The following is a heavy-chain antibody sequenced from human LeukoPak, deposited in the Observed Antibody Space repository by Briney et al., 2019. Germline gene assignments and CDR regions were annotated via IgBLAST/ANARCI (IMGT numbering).Heavy chain of an antibody. CDR3: ARVLRGYSSAMGAFDI. V-gene: IGHV4-59*01. D-gene: IGHD6-25*01. Sequence: SETLSLTCTVSGGSISSYYWSWIRQPPGKGLEWIGYIYYSGSTNYNPSLKSRVTISVDTSKNQFSLKLSSVTAADTAVYYCARVLRGYSSAMGAFDIWGQGTMVTVSS. J-gene: IGHJ3*02. CDR1: GGSISSYY. CDR2: IYYSGST.